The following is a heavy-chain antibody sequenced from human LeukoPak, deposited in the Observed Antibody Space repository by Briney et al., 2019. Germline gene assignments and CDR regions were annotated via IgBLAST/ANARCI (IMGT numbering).Heavy chain of an antibody. Sequence: GASLRLSCAASGFTFSNYAMSWVRQAPGKGLEWVSAITGGGSGIYYADSIKSRFTISRDNSKNTLYLRINSLRAEDTAVYYCAKWGDYDVLTGYYVSDYWGQGTLVTVSS. CDR2: ITGGGSGI. D-gene: IGHD3-9*01. CDR3: AKWGDYDVLTGYYVSDY. J-gene: IGHJ4*02. CDR1: GFTFSNYA. V-gene: IGHV3-23*01.